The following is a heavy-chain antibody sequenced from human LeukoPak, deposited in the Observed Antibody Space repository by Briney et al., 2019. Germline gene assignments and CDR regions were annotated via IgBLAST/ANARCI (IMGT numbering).Heavy chain of an antibody. Sequence: SETLSLTCTVSGGSISSYYWSWIRQAAGKGLEWIGYIYYSGSTNYNPSLKSRVTISVDTSKNQFSLKLSSVTAADTAVYYCARAGLSYYDSSGYYPFDYWGQGTLATVSS. CDR3: ARAGLSYYDSSGYYPFDY. J-gene: IGHJ4*02. V-gene: IGHV4-59*01. CDR1: GGSISSYY. D-gene: IGHD3-22*01. CDR2: IYYSGST.